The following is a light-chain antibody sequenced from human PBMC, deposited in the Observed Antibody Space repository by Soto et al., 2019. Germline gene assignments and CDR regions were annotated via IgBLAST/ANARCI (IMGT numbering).Light chain of an antibody. CDR2: AAS. CDR3: QRSYSTPLT. Sequence: DIQMTQSPSSLSASVGDRVTITCRASQSITNYLNWFQQKPGKAPKLLIYAASSLQSGVPSRFSGRGSGTDFTLTISSLQPEDFATYYCQRSYSTPLTFGPGTKVDIK. V-gene: IGKV1-39*01. J-gene: IGKJ3*01. CDR1: QSITNY.